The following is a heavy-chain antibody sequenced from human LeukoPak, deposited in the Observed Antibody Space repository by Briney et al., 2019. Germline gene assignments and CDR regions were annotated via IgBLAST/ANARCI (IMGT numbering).Heavy chain of an antibody. CDR2: INPSGGST. Sequence: ASVKVSCKASGYTFTSYDINWVRQAPGQGLEWMGIINPSGGSTSYAQKFQGRVTMTRDMSTSTVYMELSSLRSEDTAVYYCARASYYYDSSGYFLAAAIDYWGQGTLVTVSS. CDR3: ARASYYYDSSGYFLAAAIDY. CDR1: GYTFTSYD. D-gene: IGHD3-22*01. J-gene: IGHJ4*02. V-gene: IGHV1-46*01.